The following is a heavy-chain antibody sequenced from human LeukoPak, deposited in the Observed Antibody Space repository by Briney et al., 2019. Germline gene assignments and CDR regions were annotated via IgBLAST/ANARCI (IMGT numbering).Heavy chain of an antibody. J-gene: IGHJ4*02. CDR1: GFTFSSYE. CDR3: ARVYTAYRNDY. Sequence: GSLRLSCAASGFTFSSYEMNWVRQAPGKGLEWIGYISCSGSTNYNPSLKSRVAISIDTSKNQLSLKLSSMTSADTAVYYCARVYTAYRNDYWGQGTLVTVSS. CDR2: ISCSGST. D-gene: IGHD3-16*01. V-gene: IGHV4-59*01.